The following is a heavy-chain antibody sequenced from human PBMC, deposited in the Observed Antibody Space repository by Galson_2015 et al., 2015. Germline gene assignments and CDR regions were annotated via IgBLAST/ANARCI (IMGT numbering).Heavy chain of an antibody. CDR2: ISNDGNNK. CDR3: AKAQWLILVGYYYGMDV. D-gene: IGHD6-19*01. J-gene: IGHJ6*02. Sequence: SLRLSCAAPGFSFSHSGMHWVRQAPGLGLDWVAFISNDGNNKFYADSVKGRFTISRDNSKDTLYLQMNSLRPEDTALYFCAKAQWLILVGYYYGMDVWGQGTTVTVSS. CDR1: GFSFSHSG. V-gene: IGHV3-30*18.